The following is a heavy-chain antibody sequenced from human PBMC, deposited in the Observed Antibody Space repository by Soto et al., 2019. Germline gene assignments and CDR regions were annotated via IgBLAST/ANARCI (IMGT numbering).Heavy chain of an antibody. CDR1: GGSISSYY. D-gene: IGHD2-21*02. V-gene: IGHV4-59*01. Sequence: SETLSLTCTVSGGSISSYYWSWIRQPPGKGLEWIGYIYYSGSTNYNPSLKSRVTISVDTSKNQFSLKLSSVTAADTAVYYCARGQGYCGGDCYSDYWGQGTLVTVSS. CDR3: ARGQGYCGGDCYSDY. J-gene: IGHJ4*02. CDR2: IYYSGST.